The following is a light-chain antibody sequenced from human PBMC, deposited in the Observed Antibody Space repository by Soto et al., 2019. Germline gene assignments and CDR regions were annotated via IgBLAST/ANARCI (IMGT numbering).Light chain of an antibody. Sequence: QSALTQPASVSGSPGQSITISCPGTSSDVGGYNYVSWSQQHPGKAPQHMIYEVSNRPSGVSNRFSGSKSGNTASLTISGLQAEDEADYYCSSYTRSNTYIFGSGTKVTV. CDR2: EVS. V-gene: IGLV2-14*01. CDR1: SSDVGGYNY. J-gene: IGLJ1*01. CDR3: SSYTRSNTYI.